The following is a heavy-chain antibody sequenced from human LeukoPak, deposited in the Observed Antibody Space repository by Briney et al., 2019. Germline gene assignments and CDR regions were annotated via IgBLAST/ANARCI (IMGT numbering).Heavy chain of an antibody. Sequence: PSQTLSLTCTVSGGSISSGSYYWSWIRQPAGKGLEWIGRIYTSGSTNYNPSLKSRVTISVDTSKNQFSLKLSSVTAADTAVYYCARERRVGWNYAVDPDYWGQGTLVTVSS. CDR3: ARERRVGWNYAVDPDY. D-gene: IGHD1-7*01. V-gene: IGHV4-61*02. CDR2: IYTSGST. CDR1: GGSISSGSYY. J-gene: IGHJ4*02.